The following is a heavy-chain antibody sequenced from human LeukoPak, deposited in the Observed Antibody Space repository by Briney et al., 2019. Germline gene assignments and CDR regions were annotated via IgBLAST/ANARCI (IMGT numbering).Heavy chain of an antibody. CDR1: GFTFSSYE. D-gene: IGHD3-10*01. J-gene: IGHJ4*02. CDR2: ISSSGSTI. Sequence: GGSLRLSCAASGFTFSSYEMNWVRQAPGKGLEWVSYISSSGSTIYYADSVKGRFTISRDNAKNSLYLQMNSLRAEDTAVYYCARVINYGSGSYYFDYWGQGTLVTVSS. CDR3: ARVINYGSGSYYFDY. V-gene: IGHV3-48*03.